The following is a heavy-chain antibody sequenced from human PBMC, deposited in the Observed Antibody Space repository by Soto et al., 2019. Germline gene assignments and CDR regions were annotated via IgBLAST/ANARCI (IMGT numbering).Heavy chain of an antibody. V-gene: IGHV1-69*12. CDR3: ARDRWEYCISTSCYSYGMDV. J-gene: IGHJ6*02. D-gene: IGHD2-2*02. CDR1: GGTFSSYA. CDR2: IIPIFGTA. Sequence: QVQLVQSGAEVKKPGSSVKVSCKASGGTFSSYAISWVRQAPGQGLEWMGGIIPIFGTANYAQKFQGRVTITADESTSTAYMELSSLRSEDTAVYYCARDRWEYCISTSCYSYGMDVWGQGTTVTVSS.